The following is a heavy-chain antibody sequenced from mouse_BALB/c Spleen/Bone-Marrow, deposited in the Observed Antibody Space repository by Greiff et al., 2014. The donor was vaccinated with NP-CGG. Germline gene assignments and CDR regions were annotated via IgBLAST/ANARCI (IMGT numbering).Heavy chain of an antibody. CDR2: INPDSRTI. CDR3: ARGNYYGNLDY. D-gene: IGHD2-1*01. J-gene: IGHJ2*01. V-gene: IGHV4-1*02. Sequence: VQLQQSGGGLVQPGGSLKLSCAASGFDFRRYWMSWVRQAPGKGLQWIGEINPDSRTINYTPSLKGKFIISRDNAKNTLYLQMSKVRSEDTALYYCARGNYYGNLDYWGQGTTLTVSS. CDR1: GFDFRRYW.